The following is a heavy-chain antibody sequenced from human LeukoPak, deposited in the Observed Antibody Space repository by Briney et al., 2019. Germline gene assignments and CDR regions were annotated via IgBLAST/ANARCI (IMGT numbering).Heavy chain of an antibody. CDR3: ASAGTDY. J-gene: IGHJ4*02. CDR1: GGSFSGYY. V-gene: IGHV4-34*01. D-gene: IGHD3-10*01. CDR2: INHSGST. Sequence: SETLSLTCAVYGGSFSGYYWSWIRQPPGKGLEWIGEINHSGSTNYNLSLKSRVTISVDTSKNQFSLKLSSVTAADTAVYYCASAGTDYWGQGTLVTVSS.